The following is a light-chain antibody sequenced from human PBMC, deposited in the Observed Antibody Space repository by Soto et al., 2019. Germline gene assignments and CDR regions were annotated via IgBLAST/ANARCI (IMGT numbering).Light chain of an antibody. J-gene: IGKJ1*01. CDR1: QSVSSN. V-gene: IGKV3-20*01. Sequence: DIVITQSPATLSFSTGERATLSCRASQSVSSNLAWYQQKPGQAPRLLIYGASTRATGIPDRFSGSGSGTDFTLTISRLEPEDFAVYYCQQYGSSGTFGQGTKVDIK. CDR3: QQYGSSGT. CDR2: GAS.